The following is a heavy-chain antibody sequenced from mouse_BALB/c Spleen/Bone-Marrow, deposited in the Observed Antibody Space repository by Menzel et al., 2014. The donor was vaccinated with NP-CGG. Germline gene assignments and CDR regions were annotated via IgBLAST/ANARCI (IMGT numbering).Heavy chain of an antibody. CDR3: ARDRGDYVFAY. D-gene: IGHD2-4*01. CDR2: IWAGGST. Sequence: VQVVESGPGLVAPSQSLSITCTVSGFSLTSYGVHWVRQPPGKGLEWLGVIWAGGSTNYNSALMSRLSISKGNSKSQVFLKMNSLQTDDTAMYYCARDRGDYVFAYWGQGTLVTVSA. CDR1: GFSLTSYG. J-gene: IGHJ3*01. V-gene: IGHV2-9*02.